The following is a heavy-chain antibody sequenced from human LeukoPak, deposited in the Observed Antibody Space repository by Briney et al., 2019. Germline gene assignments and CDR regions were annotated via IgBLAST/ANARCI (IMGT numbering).Heavy chain of an antibody. D-gene: IGHD1-7*01. J-gene: IGHJ5*02. V-gene: IGHV4-30-2*01. CDR1: GGSISSGGYS. CDR2: IYHSGST. CDR3: ARVGGSFTITGATRWFDP. Sequence: SETLSLTCAVSGGSISSGGYSWSWIRQPPGKGLEWIGYIYHSGSTYYNPSLKSRVTISVDRSKSQFSLKLSSVTAADTAVYYCARVGGSFTITGATRWFDPWGQGTLVTVSS.